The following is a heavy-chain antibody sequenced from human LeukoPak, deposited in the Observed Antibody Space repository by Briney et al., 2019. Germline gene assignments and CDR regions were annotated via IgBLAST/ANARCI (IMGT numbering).Heavy chain of an antibody. D-gene: IGHD3-9*01. Sequence: SETLSLTCAVYGGSFSGYFWSWIRQSPGKGLEWIGEINPDGSTDYNPSLKSRVTISLDTSKNQFSLKLNSVTAGDTAVYYCAKVRPFGPDFDWYFTKKTFFGPWGQGTLVTVSS. CDR3: AKVRPFGPDFDWYFTKKTFFGP. CDR2: INPDGST. CDR1: GGSFSGYF. V-gene: IGHV4-34*01. J-gene: IGHJ5*02.